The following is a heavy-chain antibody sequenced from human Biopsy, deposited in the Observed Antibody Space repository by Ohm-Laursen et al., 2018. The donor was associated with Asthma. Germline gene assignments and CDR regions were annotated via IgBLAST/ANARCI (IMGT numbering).Heavy chain of an antibody. Sequence: ASVKVSCKISGYSITDLSMHWVRQAPGQGLEWMGGHDHEEGGTVNARRFQGRVTMTEDTSTDTDYMELSSLSSGDTAVYYCASDFPKDYVRYNFQFWGQGTLVTVSS. CDR1: GYSITDLS. CDR3: ASDFPKDYVRYNFQF. J-gene: IGHJ4*02. CDR2: HDHEEGGT. D-gene: IGHD4-17*01. V-gene: IGHV1-24*01.